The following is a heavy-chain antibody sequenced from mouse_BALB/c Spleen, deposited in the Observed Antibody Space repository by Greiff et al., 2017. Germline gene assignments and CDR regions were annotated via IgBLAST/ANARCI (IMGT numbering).Heavy chain of an antibody. D-gene: IGHD2-3*01. Sequence: VQLQQPGAELVMPGASVKMSCKASGYTFTDYWMHWVKQRPGQGLEWIGAIDTSDSYTSYNQKFKGKATLTVDESSSTAYMQLSSLTSEDSAVYYCARENDGYGGAMDYWGQGTSVTVSS. J-gene: IGHJ4*01. CDR2: IDTSDSYT. V-gene: IGHV1-69*01. CDR3: ARENDGYGGAMDY. CDR1: GYTFTDYW.